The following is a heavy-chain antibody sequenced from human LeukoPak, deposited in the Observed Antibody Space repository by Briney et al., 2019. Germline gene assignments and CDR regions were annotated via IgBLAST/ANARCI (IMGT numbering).Heavy chain of an antibody. V-gene: IGHV3-21*01. CDR2: ISSSSSYI. CDR3: ATDSIAVSDY. D-gene: IGHD6-19*01. CDR1: GFTFSSYS. Sequence: GGSLRLSCAASGFTFSSYSMNWVRQAPGKGLEWVSSISSSSSYIYYADSVKGRFTISRDNAKNSLYLQINSLRAEDTAVYYCATDSIAVSDYWGQGTLVTVSS. J-gene: IGHJ4*02.